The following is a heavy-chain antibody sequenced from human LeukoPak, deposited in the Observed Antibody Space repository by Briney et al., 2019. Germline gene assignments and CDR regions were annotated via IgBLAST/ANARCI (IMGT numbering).Heavy chain of an antibody. J-gene: IGHJ5*02. D-gene: IGHD2-15*01. V-gene: IGHV3-23*01. Sequence: PGGSLRLFCAASGFTFSSYAMSWGRQAPGKGLEWVSAISDSGGSTYYADSVKGRFTISRDNSKNTLCLQMNSLRAEDTAIYYCAKDVRYCSGGSCYGWFDPWGQGTLVTVSS. CDR3: AKDVRYCSGGSCYGWFDP. CDR2: ISDSGGST. CDR1: GFTFSSYA.